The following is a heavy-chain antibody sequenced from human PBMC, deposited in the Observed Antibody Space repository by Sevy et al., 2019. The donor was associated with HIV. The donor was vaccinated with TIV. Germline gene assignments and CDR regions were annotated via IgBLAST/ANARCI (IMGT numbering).Heavy chain of an antibody. V-gene: IGHV3-23*01. CDR3: AKDAVYSYGLYYFDY. J-gene: IGHJ4*02. D-gene: IGHD5-18*01. CDR1: GFTFSSYA. Sequence: GGSLRLSCAASGFTFSSYAMSWVRQAPGKGPEWVSAISGSGGSTYYADSVKGRFTISRDNSKNTLYLQMNSLRAEDTAVYYCAKDAVYSYGLYYFDYWGQGTLVTVSS. CDR2: ISGSGGST.